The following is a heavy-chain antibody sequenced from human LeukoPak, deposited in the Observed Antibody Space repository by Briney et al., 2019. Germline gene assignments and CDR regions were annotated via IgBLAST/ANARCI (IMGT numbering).Heavy chain of an antibody. D-gene: IGHD1-26*01. J-gene: IGHJ4*02. CDR3: ASSGSYRFDY. CDR1: GFTFSSYS. V-gene: IGHV3-48*02. Sequence: GGSLRLSCAASGFTFSSYSMNWVRQAPGKGLEWVSHITASGTAMFYTDSVKGRFTISRDNAKNSLYLQMNSLRDEDTAVYYCASSGSYRFDYWGQGTLVTVSS. CDR2: ITASGTAM.